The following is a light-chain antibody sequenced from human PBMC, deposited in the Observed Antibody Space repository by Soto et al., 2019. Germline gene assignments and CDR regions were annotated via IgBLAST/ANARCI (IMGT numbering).Light chain of an antibody. J-gene: IGLJ1*01. Sequence: QSVLTQPASVSGSPGQSITISCTGTRSDVGVYNYVSWYQQHPGKAPNLTIYDVTNRFLGVSNRFSGSKSGNTASLTISGLQAEDEADYYCASYASTTTLGVFGTG. CDR1: RSDVGVYNY. CDR2: DVT. V-gene: IGLV2-14*01. CDR3: ASYASTTTLGV.